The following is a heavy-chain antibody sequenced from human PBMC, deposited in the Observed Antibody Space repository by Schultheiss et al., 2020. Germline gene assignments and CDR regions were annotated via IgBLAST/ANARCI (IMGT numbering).Heavy chain of an antibody. D-gene: IGHD2-8*01. V-gene: IGHV1-69*04. CDR1: GGTFSSYT. J-gene: IGHJ4*02. Sequence: SVKVSCKASGGTFSSYTISWVRQAPGQGLEWMGRIIPILGIANYAQKFQGRVTITADKSTSTAYMELSSLRSEDTAVYYCAREPGAYCTNGVCFSPAVAGTDGSHYWGQGTLVTVSS. CDR2: IIPILGIA. CDR3: AREPGAYCTNGVCFSPAVAGTDGSHY.